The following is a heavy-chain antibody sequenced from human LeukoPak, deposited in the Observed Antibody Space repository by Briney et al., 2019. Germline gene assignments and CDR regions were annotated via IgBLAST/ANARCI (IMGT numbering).Heavy chain of an antibody. CDR2: IYTSGST. D-gene: IGHD1-26*01. J-gene: IGHJ6*03. V-gene: IGHV4-59*10. CDR3: ARVRGSSGSYEYYHYMDV. Sequence: SETLSLTCAVYGVSFSGYYWSWIRQPAGKGLDWIGRIYTSGSTNYNPSLKSRVTMSVDTSKKQFSLKLSSVTAADTAVYYCARVRGSSGSYEYYHYMDVWGKGTTVTISS. CDR1: GVSFSGYY.